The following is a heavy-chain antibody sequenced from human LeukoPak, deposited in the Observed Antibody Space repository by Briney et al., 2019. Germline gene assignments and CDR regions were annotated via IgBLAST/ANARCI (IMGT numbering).Heavy chain of an antibody. V-gene: IGHV3-30-3*01. CDR3: ARDRFRAVAAMGDY. CDR1: GFTFSSYA. CDR2: ISYDGSNK. J-gene: IGHJ4*02. Sequence: PGGSLRLSCAASGFTFSSYAMHWVRQAPGKGLEWVAVISYDGSNKYYADSVKGRFTISRDNSKNTLYLQMNSLRAEDTAVYYRARDRFRAVAAMGDYWGQGTLVTVSS. D-gene: IGHD6-19*01.